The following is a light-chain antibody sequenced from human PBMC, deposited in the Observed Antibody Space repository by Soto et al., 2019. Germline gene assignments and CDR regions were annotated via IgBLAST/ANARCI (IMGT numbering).Light chain of an antibody. CDR3: QQLHSSPYT. V-gene: IGKV1-9*01. Sequence: DIQLTQSPSFLSASVGDRVTITCRASQGISNYLAWYQHKPGTAPQLLIYAASTLQSGVLSRFSGSVSWTEFTLTIISIQRKDFATYYFQQLHSSPYTFGQGTEVEI. J-gene: IGKJ2*01. CDR1: QGISNY. CDR2: AAS.